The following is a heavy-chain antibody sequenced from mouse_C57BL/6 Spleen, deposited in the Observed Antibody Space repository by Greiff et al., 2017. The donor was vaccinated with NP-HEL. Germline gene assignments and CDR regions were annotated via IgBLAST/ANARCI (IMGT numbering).Heavy chain of an antibody. CDR2: IDPSDSET. V-gene: IGHV1-52*01. J-gene: IGHJ4*01. CDR1: GYTFTSYW. Sequence: QVQLQQPGAELVRPGSSVKLSCKASGYTFTSYWMHWVKQRPIQGLEWIGNIDPSDSETHYNQKFKDKATLTVDKSSSTAYMQLSSLTSEDSAVYYCGYGNYENYAMDYWGQGTSVTVSS. D-gene: IGHD2-1*01. CDR3: GYGNYENYAMDY.